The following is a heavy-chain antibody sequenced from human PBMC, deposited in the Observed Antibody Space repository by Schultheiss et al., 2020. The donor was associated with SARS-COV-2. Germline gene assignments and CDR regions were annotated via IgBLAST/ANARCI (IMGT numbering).Heavy chain of an antibody. CDR1: GFTFDDYA. CDR2: IWYDGSNK. D-gene: IGHD3-22*01. Sequence: GGSLRLSCAASGFTFDDYAMHWVRQAPGKGLEWVAVIWYDGSNKYYADSVKGRFTISRDNSKNTLYLQMNSLRAEDTAVYYCARDDSSGYYYGKIDYWGQGTLVTVSS. J-gene: IGHJ4*02. V-gene: IGHV3-33*08. CDR3: ARDDSSGYYYGKIDY.